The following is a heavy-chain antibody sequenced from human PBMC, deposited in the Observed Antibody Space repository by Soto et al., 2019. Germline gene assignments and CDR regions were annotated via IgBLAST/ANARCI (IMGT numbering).Heavy chain of an antibody. J-gene: IGHJ6*02. CDR1: GFTFSSYA. V-gene: IGHV3-23*01. CDR2: ISGRCGST. Sequence: GGSLRLSCAASGFTFSSYAMSWVRQAPGKGLEWVSAISGRCGSTYYADSVKGRFTISRDNSKNTLYLQRSSLRAEVTAVYYCEREYSGSYYGYYYYGMDVWGQGTTVTVSS. D-gene: IGHD1-26*01. CDR3: EREYSGSYYGYYYYGMDV.